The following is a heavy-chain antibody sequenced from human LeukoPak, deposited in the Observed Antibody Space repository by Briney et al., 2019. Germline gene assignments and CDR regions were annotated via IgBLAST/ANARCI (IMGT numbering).Heavy chain of an antibody. V-gene: IGHV3-7*01. D-gene: IGHD2-15*01. Sequence: GGSLRLSCAASAFTFSSYWMSWVRQAPGKGLEWVANIKQDGNEKYYVDSVKGRFTISRDNAKNSLYLQMNSLRAEDTAVYYCARESGYCSGGSCYYYYYMDVWGKGTTVTVSS. CDR2: IKQDGNEK. CDR1: AFTFSSYW. CDR3: ARESGYCSGGSCYYYYYMDV. J-gene: IGHJ6*03.